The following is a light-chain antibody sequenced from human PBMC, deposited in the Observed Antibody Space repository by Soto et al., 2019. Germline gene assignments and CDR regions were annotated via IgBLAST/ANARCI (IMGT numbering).Light chain of an antibody. CDR1: QSVTSSY. Sequence: ESVLTQSPGTLSLSPGERATLSCRASQSVTSSYLAWYQQKPGQAPRLLFYGASSRATGIPDRFSASGSGTDFTLTISGLEPEDFAVDCCQRYGSSLITLGQGTRLEIK. CDR2: GAS. V-gene: IGKV3-20*01. CDR3: QRYGSSLIT. J-gene: IGKJ5*01.